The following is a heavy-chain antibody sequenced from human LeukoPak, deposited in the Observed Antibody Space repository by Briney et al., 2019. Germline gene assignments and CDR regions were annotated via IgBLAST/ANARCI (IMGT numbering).Heavy chain of an antibody. CDR3: ARGNWNLVFDY. Sequence: PSETLSLTCTVSGGSISSYDWSWLRQPPGKGLEWIGYIYYGGSTNYNPSLKSRVTISVDTSKNQFSLKLSSVTAADTAVYYCARGNWNLVFDYWGQGTLVTVSS. V-gene: IGHV4-59*01. D-gene: IGHD1-7*01. CDR1: GGSISSYD. CDR2: IYYGGST. J-gene: IGHJ4*02.